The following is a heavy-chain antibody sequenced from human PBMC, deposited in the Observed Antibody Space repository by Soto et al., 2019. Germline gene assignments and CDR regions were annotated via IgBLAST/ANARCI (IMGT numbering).Heavy chain of an antibody. V-gene: IGHV3-7*01. D-gene: IGHD2-2*02. CDR3: ARGDLARSVVVPAAIFFDY. Sequence: GGSLRLSCAASGFTFSSYWMSWVRQAPGKGLEWVANIKQDGSEKYYVDSVKGRFTISRDNAKNSLYLQMNSLRAEDTAVYYCARGDLARSVVVPAAIFFDYWGQGTLVTVSS. CDR2: IKQDGSEK. J-gene: IGHJ4*02. CDR1: GFTFSSYW.